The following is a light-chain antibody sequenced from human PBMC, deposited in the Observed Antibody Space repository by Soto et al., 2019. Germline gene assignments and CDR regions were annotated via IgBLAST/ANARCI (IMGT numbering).Light chain of an antibody. CDR3: QQDGSAPPID. J-gene: IGKJ4*01. Sequence: IVLTQSKGTLSLSPGERATLYFRLSQGASSSYFAWYQLKPGQAPRLLIYGASSRANGIPERFSDSGSGSYFALTSSRLGTENFAVYFGQQDGSAPPIDFGGLNKVEIK. V-gene: IGKV3-20*01. CDR1: QGASSSY. CDR2: GAS.